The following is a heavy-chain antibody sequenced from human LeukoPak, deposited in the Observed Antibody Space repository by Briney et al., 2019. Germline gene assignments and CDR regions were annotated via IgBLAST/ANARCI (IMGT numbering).Heavy chain of an antibody. V-gene: IGHV3-7*01. CDR3: TRGDSSSKIDY. J-gene: IGHJ4*02. CDR1: GFTFRGYW. Sequence: GGSLRPSCAASGFTFRGYWMSWVRQAPGKGLEWVANIKEDGSEKYYVDSVKGRFTISRDNAKNSLNLQMDSLRVEDTAVYYCTRGDSSSKIDYWGQGTLVTVSS. CDR2: IKEDGSEK. D-gene: IGHD6-6*01.